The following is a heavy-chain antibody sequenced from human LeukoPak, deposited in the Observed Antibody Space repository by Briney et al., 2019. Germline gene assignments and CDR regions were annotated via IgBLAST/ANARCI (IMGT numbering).Heavy chain of an antibody. CDR2: VYYSGVT. V-gene: IGHV4-59*12. D-gene: IGHD3-10*01. J-gene: IGHJ3*02. Sequence: PSETLSLTCSVSGGSTGSDYWSWIRQPPGKGLEWIAYVYYSGVTSYNPSLKSRVTISVDKSKNQFSLKLSSVTAADTAVYYCAGTYGSGSYTAFDIWGQGTMVTVSS. CDR1: GGSTGSDY. CDR3: AGTYGSGSYTAFDI.